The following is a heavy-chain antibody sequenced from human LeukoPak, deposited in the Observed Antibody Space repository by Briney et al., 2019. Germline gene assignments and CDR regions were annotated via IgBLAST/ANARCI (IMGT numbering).Heavy chain of an antibody. V-gene: IGHV4-59*01. CDR3: ARARDYDILTGYFDAFDI. D-gene: IGHD3-9*01. CDR2: IYYSGST. J-gene: IGHJ3*02. Sequence: SETLSLTCTVSGGSTSSYYWSWIRQPPGKGLEWIGYIYYSGSTNYNPSLKSRVTISVDTSKNQFSLKLSSVTAADTAVYYCARARDYDILTGYFDAFDIWGQGTMATVSS. CDR1: GGSTSSYY.